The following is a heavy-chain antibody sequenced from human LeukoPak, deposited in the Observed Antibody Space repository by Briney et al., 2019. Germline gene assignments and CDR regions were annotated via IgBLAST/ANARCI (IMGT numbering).Heavy chain of an antibody. CDR3: ATDAYYYDSSRYSTSVHYFDY. CDR2: INPNSGGT. V-gene: IGHV1-2*06. CDR1: GYTFTGYY. Sequence: ASVKVSCKASGYTFTGYYMHWVRQAPGQGLEWMGQINPNSGGTNYAQKFQGRVTMTRDTSISTVYMELSRLRSDDTAVYYCATDAYYYDSSRYSTSVHYFDYWGQGTLVTVSS. J-gene: IGHJ4*02. D-gene: IGHD3-22*01.